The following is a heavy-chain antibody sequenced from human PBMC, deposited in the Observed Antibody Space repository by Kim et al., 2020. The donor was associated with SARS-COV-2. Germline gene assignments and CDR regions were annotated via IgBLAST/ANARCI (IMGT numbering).Heavy chain of an antibody. J-gene: IGHJ4*02. Sequence: GGSLRLSCAASGFTFSSYEMNWVRQAPGKGLEWVSYISSSGSTIYYADSVKGRFTISRDNAKNSLYLQMNSLRAEDTAVYYCARERSGGSCFDYWGQGTLVTVSS. D-gene: IGHD2-15*01. CDR2: ISSSGSTI. V-gene: IGHV3-48*03. CDR1: GFTFSSYE. CDR3: ARERSGGSCFDY.